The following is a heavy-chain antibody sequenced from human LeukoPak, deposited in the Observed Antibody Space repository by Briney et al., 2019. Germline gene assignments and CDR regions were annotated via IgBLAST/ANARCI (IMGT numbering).Heavy chain of an antibody. CDR1: GFTFSNYA. J-gene: IGHJ4*02. Sequence: PGGSLRLSCAASGFTFSNYAMSWVRQAPGKGLEWVSAIGASGSSTFYADSVKGRFTISRDNSKSTLYLQMNSLRAEDTGVYYCAKDQGSAVAAAFDYWGQGTLVTVSS. D-gene: IGHD6-19*01. V-gene: IGHV3-23*01. CDR3: AKDQGSAVAAAFDY. CDR2: IGASGSST.